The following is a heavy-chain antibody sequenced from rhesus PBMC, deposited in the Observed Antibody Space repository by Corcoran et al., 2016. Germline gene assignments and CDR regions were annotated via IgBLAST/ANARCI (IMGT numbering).Heavy chain of an antibody. CDR1: GGSISSSNW. CDR3: ARQYSGYPEAYDY. Sequence: QVQLQESGPGLVKPSETLSLTCAVSGGSISSSNWWSWIRQPPGKGLEWIGYISGSSGSTYYNPSLKSRVTISTDTSKNQFSRKLSSVTAADPAVYYCARQYSGYPEAYDYWGQGVLVTVSS. CDR2: ISGSSGST. J-gene: IGHJ4*01. V-gene: IGHV4-65*01. D-gene: IGHD5-24*01.